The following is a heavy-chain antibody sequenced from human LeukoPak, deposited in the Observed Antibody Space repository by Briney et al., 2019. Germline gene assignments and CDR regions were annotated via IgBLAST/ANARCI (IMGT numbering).Heavy chain of an antibody. V-gene: IGHV3-23*01. Sequence: PGGSLRLSCAASGFTFSIYAMSWVRQAPGKGLEWVSAISGSGGSTYYADSVKGRFTISRDNSKNTLYLQMNSLRAEDTAVYYCAKDWLSVVGDLYYFDYWGQGTLVTVSS. D-gene: IGHD2-2*01. CDR2: ISGSGGST. CDR1: GFTFSIYA. CDR3: AKDWLSVVGDLYYFDY. J-gene: IGHJ4*02.